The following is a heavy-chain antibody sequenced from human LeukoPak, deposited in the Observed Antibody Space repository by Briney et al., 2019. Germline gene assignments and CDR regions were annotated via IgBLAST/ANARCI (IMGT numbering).Heavy chain of an antibody. V-gene: IGHV3-23*01. D-gene: IGHD3-22*01. Sequence: SWVRQAPGKXLEWVSDISGSGGSTYYADSVKGRFTISRDNSKNTLYLQMNILRAEDTAVYYCATALDYYDSSGYVMYYFDYWGQGTPVTVSS. J-gene: IGHJ4*02. CDR2: ISGSGGST. CDR3: ATALDYYDSSGYVMYYFDY.